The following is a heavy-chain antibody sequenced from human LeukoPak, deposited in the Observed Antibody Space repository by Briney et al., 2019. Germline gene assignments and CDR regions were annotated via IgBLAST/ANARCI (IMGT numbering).Heavy chain of an antibody. Sequence: SETLSLTCTVSGSISSYCWSWVRQPPGQGLDWIWYIYTSETTNYNPSRKSRVTISVNTSKNQYTLDLSSVTAAASAVYYCARQKCIDVWGQGTMVTVSS. J-gene: IGHJ3*01. D-gene: IGHD2-8*01. CDR2: IYTSETT. CDR3: ARQKCIDV. V-gene: IGHV4-4*09. CDR1: GSISSYC.